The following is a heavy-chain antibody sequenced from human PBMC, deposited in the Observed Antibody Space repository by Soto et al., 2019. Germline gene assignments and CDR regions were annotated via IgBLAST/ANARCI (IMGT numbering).Heavy chain of an antibody. D-gene: IGHD6-6*01. J-gene: IGHJ3*02. Sequence: VQLLESGGGLVQPGGSLRLSCAASGFAFSRYPMSWVRQAPEKGLEWVSGISDSGGITYNADSVKGRFTISRDNSKNTLYLQMNSLRAEDTAVYYCARRAFGSSRAFDIWGQGTMVTVSS. CDR2: ISDSGGIT. CDR1: GFAFSRYP. V-gene: IGHV3-23*01. CDR3: ARRAFGSSRAFDI.